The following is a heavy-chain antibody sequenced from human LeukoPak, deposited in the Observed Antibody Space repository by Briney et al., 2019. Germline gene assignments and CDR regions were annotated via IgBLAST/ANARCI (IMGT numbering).Heavy chain of an antibody. Sequence: PSETLSLTCIVSGGSISSTSYYWSWIRQPAGKGLEWIGRIYTSGSTNYNPSLKSRVTMSVDTSKNQFSLKLSSVTAADTAVYYCARDSSGWYGNYYYMDVWGKGTTVTVSS. J-gene: IGHJ6*03. CDR2: IYTSGST. CDR1: GGSISSTSYY. D-gene: IGHD6-19*01. CDR3: ARDSSGWYGNYYYMDV. V-gene: IGHV4-61*02.